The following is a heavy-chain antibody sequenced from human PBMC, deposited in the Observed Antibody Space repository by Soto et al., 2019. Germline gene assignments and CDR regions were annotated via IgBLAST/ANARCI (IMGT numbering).Heavy chain of an antibody. Sequence: QVHLQESGPGLVKPSGTLSLTCDVSGDSISGSHWWSWVRQSPVKGLEWIGEIYHSGSTNYSPSLKRRVTISIDKSTNQFSLKLTSVTAADTAVYYCARFNIGDYYDSSGYHRLFDYWGQGTLVTVSS. D-gene: IGHD3-22*01. CDR1: GDSISGSHW. J-gene: IGHJ4*02. CDR2: IYHSGST. V-gene: IGHV4-4*02. CDR3: ARFNIGDYYDSSGYHRLFDY.